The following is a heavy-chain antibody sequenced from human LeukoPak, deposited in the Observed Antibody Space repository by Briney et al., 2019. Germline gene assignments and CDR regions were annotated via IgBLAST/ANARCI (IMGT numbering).Heavy chain of an antibody. CDR1: GGTFSSYA. V-gene: IGHV1-69*05. D-gene: IGHD2-21*02. CDR3: ARGVVTVLDYYYYMDV. Sequence: SVKVSCKASGGTFSSYAISWVRQAPGQGLEWMGGIIPIFGTANYAKKFQGRVTITTDESTSTAYMELSSLRSEDTAVYYCARGVVTVLDYYYYMDVWGKGTTVTVPS. CDR2: IIPIFGTA. J-gene: IGHJ6*03.